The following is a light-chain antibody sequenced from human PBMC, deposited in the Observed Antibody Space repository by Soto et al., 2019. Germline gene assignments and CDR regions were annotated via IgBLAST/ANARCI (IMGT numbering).Light chain of an antibody. CDR1: QSVSSN. CDR3: QQYYNTPIT. V-gene: IGKV3-15*01. Sequence: EIVMTQSPATLSVSPGERATLSCRASQSVSSNLAWYQQKPGQAPRLLIYGASTRATGIPARFSGSGAGTEFTLTISSLQAEDVAVYYCQQYYNTPITFGQGTRLEIK. CDR2: GAS. J-gene: IGKJ5*01.